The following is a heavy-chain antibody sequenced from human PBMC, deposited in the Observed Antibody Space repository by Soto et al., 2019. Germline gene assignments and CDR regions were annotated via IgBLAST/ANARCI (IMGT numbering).Heavy chain of an antibody. J-gene: IGHJ4*02. CDR2: IIPIFGTA. V-gene: IGHV1-69*13. CDR3: ARGYYDSSGYGSFDY. Sequence: ASVKVSCKASGGTFSSYAISWVRQAPGQGLEWMGGIIPIFGTANYAQKFQGRVTITADESTSTAYMELSSLRSEDTAVYYCARGYYDSSGYGSFDYWGQGTLVTVSS. CDR1: GGTFSSYA. D-gene: IGHD3-22*01.